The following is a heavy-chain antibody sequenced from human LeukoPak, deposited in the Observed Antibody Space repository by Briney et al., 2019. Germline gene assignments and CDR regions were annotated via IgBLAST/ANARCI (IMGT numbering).Heavy chain of an antibody. Sequence: SETLSLTCTVSGGSISSGSYYWSWIRQPAGKGLEWIGRIYTSGSTNYNPSLKSRVTISVDTSKNQFSLKLSSVTAADTAVYYCARGYSSGPVDYWGQGTLVTVSS. J-gene: IGHJ4*02. V-gene: IGHV4-61*02. D-gene: IGHD6-19*01. CDR2: IYTSGST. CDR3: ARGYSSGPVDY. CDR1: GGSISSGSYY.